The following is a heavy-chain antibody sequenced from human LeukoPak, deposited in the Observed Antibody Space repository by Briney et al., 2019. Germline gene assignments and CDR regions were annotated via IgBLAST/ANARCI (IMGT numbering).Heavy chain of an antibody. CDR2: IIPIFGTA. CDR3: ARVRGSSGWYGPSYYFDY. V-gene: IGHV1-69*13. D-gene: IGHD6-19*01. CDR1: GGTFSSYA. Sequence: ASVKVSCKASGGTFSSYAISWVRQAPGQGLKWMGGIIPIFGTANYAQKFQGRVTITADESTSTAHMELSSLRSEDTAVYYCARVRGSSGWYGPSYYFDYWGQGTLVTVSS. J-gene: IGHJ4*02.